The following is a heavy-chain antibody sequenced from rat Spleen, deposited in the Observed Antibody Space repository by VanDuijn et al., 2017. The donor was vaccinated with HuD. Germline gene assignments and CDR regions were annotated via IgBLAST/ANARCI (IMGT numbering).Heavy chain of an antibody. D-gene: IGHD4-3*01. CDR1: GFTFSDYY. CDR2: ISPSGVT. V-gene: IGHV5-25*01. CDR3: VRQDTSGYSNWFAY. Sequence: EVQLVESDGGLVQPGRSLKLSCAASGFTFSDYYMAWVRQAQTKGLEWVTSISPSGVTYYRDSVKGRFTVSRENTERTLYLLVDSLRSEDTATYYCVRQDTSGYSNWFAYWGQGTLVTVSS. J-gene: IGHJ3*01.